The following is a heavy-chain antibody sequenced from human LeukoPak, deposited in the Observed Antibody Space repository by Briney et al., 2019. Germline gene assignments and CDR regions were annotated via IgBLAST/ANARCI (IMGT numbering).Heavy chain of an antibody. D-gene: IGHD1-26*01. CDR2: IWYDGSNK. Sequence: GGSLRLSCAASGFTFSSYAMHWVRQAPGKGLEWVAVIWYDGSNKYYADSVKGRFTISRDNSKNTLYLQMNSLRAEDTAVYYCVRDRGSYRPIDYWGQGTLVTVSS. V-gene: IGHV3-33*08. CDR3: VRDRGSYRPIDY. J-gene: IGHJ4*02. CDR1: GFTFSSYA.